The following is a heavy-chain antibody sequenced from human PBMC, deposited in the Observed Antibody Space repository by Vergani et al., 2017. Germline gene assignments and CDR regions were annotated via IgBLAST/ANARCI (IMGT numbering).Heavy chain of an antibody. CDR1: GFTFSTFA. D-gene: IGHD2/OR15-2a*01. Sequence: EVQLLESGGGLVQPGGSLRLSCAASGFTFSTFAMTWVRQAPGKGVEWVSTISSDGGSTYYADSVKGRFTISRDNSKNTLSLQMNSLTAEDTAIYYCVKEKIDLGSYFFDSWGHGILVTVSS. CDR3: VKEKIDLGSYFFDS. CDR2: ISSDGGST. J-gene: IGHJ4*01. V-gene: IGHV3-23*01.